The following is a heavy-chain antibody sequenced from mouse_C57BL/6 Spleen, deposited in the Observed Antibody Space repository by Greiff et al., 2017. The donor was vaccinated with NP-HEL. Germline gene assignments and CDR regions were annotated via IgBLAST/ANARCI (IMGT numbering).Heavy chain of an antibody. CDR1: GYTFTSYW. V-gene: IGHV1-50*01. CDR2: IDPSDSYT. J-gene: IGHJ4*01. CDR3: ARIYGNYYAMDY. Sequence: QVQLQQSGAELVKPGASVKLSCKASGYTFTSYWMQWVKQRPGQGLEWIGEIDPSDSYTNYNQKFKGKATLTVDTSSSTAYMQLSSLTSEDSAVYYCARIYGNYYAMDYWGQGTSVTVSS. D-gene: IGHD2-1*01.